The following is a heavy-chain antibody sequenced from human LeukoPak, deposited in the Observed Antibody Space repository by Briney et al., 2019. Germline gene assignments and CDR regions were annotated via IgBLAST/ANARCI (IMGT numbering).Heavy chain of an antibody. Sequence: GGSLRLSCAASGFTFSSHGMHWVRQAPGKGLGWVAVISYDGSNKYYADSVKGRFTISRDNSKNTLYLQMNSLRAEDTAVYYCAKAGYSSGLYYYYYGMDVWGQGTTVTVSS. CDR2: ISYDGSNK. V-gene: IGHV3-30*18. CDR1: GFTFSSHG. D-gene: IGHD6-19*01. CDR3: AKAGYSSGLYYYYYGMDV. J-gene: IGHJ6*02.